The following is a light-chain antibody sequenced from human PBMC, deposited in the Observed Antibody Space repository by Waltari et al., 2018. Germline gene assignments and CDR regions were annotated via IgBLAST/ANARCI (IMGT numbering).Light chain of an antibody. Sequence: EIVMTQSPATLSVSPGERATLSCRASQGVSSNLAWYQQKPGQAPRLLIYGASSRATGIPGRFSGSGSGTDFTLTISSLQSEDFAVYYCQQYNSWPPYTFGQGTKLQIK. CDR3: QQYNSWPPYT. CDR2: GAS. CDR1: QGVSSN. V-gene: IGKV3-15*01. J-gene: IGKJ2*01.